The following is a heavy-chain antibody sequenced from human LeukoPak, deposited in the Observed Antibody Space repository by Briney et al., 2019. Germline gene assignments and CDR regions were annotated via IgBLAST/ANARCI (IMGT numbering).Heavy chain of an antibody. CDR1: GITFSSYW. V-gene: IGHV3-30*02. CDR3: ATRLDYYDSSGYQNDY. CDR2: IRYDGSNK. Sequence: GGSLRLSCAASGITFSSYWMHWVRQAPGKGLEWVAFIRYDGSNKYYADSVKGRFTISRDNSKNTLYLQMNSLRAEDTAVYYCATRLDYYDSSGYQNDYWGQGTLVTVSS. J-gene: IGHJ4*02. D-gene: IGHD3-22*01.